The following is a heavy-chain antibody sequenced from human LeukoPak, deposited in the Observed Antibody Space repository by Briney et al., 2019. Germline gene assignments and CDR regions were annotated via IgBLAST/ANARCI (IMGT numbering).Heavy chain of an antibody. J-gene: IGHJ4*02. CDR3: ARERERELFFDY. D-gene: IGHD1-26*01. CDR2: IIPIFGTA. CDR1: GGTFSSYA. Sequence: ASVKVSCKASGGTFSSYAISWVRQAPGQGLEWMGRIIPIFGTANYAQEFQGRVTITTDESTSTAYMELSSLRSEDTAVYYCARERERELFFDYWGQGTLVTVSS. V-gene: IGHV1-69*05.